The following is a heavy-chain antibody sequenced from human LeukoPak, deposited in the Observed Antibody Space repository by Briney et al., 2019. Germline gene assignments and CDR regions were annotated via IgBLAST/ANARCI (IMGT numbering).Heavy chain of an antibody. Sequence: GGSLRLSCAASRFTFSSYAMHWVRQAPGKGLEWVAVIWNDGSNKYYADSVKGRFTISRDNSKNTLYLQMNSLRTEDTAVYFCATEVKAAAGIDTGSYYYNGMDVWGQGTTVTVSS. J-gene: IGHJ6*02. D-gene: IGHD6-13*01. CDR2: IWNDGSNK. V-gene: IGHV3-33*08. CDR3: ATEVKAAAGIDTGSYYYNGMDV. CDR1: RFTFSSYA.